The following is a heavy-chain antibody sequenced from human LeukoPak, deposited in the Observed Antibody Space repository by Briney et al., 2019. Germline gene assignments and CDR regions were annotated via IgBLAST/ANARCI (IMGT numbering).Heavy chain of an antibody. D-gene: IGHD3-22*01. CDR1: GFTFSTFP. V-gene: IGHV3-30*02. Sequence: PGGSLRLSCAASGFTFSTFPMHWVRQAPGKGLEWVALIQDDGATTNYADSVRGRFTIPRDNSKSTVYLQMNSLKPDDTAVYYCATQSITLVVVISPFDYWGQGTLVTVSS. CDR3: ATQSITLVVVISPFDY. CDR2: IQDDGATT. J-gene: IGHJ4*02.